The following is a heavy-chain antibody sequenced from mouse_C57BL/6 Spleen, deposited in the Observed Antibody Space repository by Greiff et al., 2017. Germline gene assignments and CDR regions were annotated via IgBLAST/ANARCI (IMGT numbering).Heavy chain of an antibody. J-gene: IGHJ1*03. CDR3: ARLYDGYYGYFDV. Sequence: QVQLKQSGAELVKPGASVKISCKASGYAFSSYWMNWVKQRPGKGLEWIGQIYPGDGDTNYNGKFKGKATLTADKSSSTAYMQLSSLTSEDSAVYFCARLYDGYYGYFDVWGTGTTVTVSS. V-gene: IGHV1-80*01. CDR2: IYPGDGDT. CDR1: GYAFSSYW. D-gene: IGHD2-3*01.